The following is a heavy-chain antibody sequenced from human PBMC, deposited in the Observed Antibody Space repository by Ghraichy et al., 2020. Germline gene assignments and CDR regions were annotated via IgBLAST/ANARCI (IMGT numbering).Heavy chain of an antibody. J-gene: IGHJ6*02. D-gene: IGHD5-24*01. V-gene: IGHV2-5*01. CDR1: GFSLSASGMG. CDR2: VYWNGDK. CDR3: AHVEYGTSATDYYYSGMDV. Sequence: SGPTLVKPTQTLTLTCAFSGFSLSASGMGVGWIRQPPGKALEWLALVYWNGDKLYSASLKSRVTITKDTSKNQVVLTMTNLDPVDTATYYCAHVEYGTSATDYYYSGMDVWGPGTTVTVSS.